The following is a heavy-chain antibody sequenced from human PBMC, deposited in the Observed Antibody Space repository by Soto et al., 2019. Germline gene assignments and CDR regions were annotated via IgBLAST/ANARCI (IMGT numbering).Heavy chain of an antibody. J-gene: IGHJ6*02. CDR2: MNPNSGNT. CDR3: ARRRKDYGDYYYGMVV. CDR1: GYTFTSYD. Sequence: QVQLVQSGAEVKKPGASVKVSCKASGYTFTSYDIIWVRQATRQGLEWMGWMNPNSGNTGYAQKFQGRVTMTRNTSISTAYMELSSLRSEDTAVYYCARRRKDYGDYYYGMVVWGQGTTVTVSS. V-gene: IGHV1-8*01. D-gene: IGHD4-17*01.